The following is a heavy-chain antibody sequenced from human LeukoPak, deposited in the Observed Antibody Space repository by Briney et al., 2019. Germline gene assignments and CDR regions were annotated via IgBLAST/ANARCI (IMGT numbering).Heavy chain of an antibody. J-gene: IGHJ4*02. D-gene: IGHD2-2*01. CDR2: INPNSGGT. CDR3: ASGGYCSSTSCPPIH. Sequence: ASVKVSCKASGYTFTGYYMHWVRQAPGQGLEWMGWINPNSGGTNYAQKFQGRVTMTRDTSISTAYMELSRLRSDDTAVYYCASGGYCSSTSCPPIHWGQGTLVTVSS. V-gene: IGHV1-2*02. CDR1: GYTFTGYY.